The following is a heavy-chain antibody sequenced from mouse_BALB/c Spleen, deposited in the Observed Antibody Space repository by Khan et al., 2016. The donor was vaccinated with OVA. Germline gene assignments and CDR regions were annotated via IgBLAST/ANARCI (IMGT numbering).Heavy chain of an antibody. CDR3: ALIYYGNFIYFDY. CDR1: GFNIKDTY. V-gene: IGHV14-3*02. Sequence: EVQLQESGAELVKPGASVKLSCTPSGFNIKDTYMHWVKQRPEQGLEWIGRIDPANGNTKYDPKFQGKATITADTSSNTAYLQLSSLTSEDTAVYCCALIYYGNFIYFDYWCQGTTLTVSS. D-gene: IGHD2-1*01. J-gene: IGHJ2*01. CDR2: IDPANGNT.